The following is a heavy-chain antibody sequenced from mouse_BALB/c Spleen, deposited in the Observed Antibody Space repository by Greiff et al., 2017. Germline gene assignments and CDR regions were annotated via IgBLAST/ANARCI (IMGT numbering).Heavy chain of an antibody. CDR1: GFTFSSFG. CDR2: ISSGSSTI. D-gene: IGHD2-3*01. Sequence: EVKLMESGGGLVQPGGSRKLSCAASGFTFSSFGMHWVRQAPEKGLEWVAYISSGSSTIYYADTVKGRFTISRDNPKNTLFLQMTSLRSEDTAMYYCARSDGYYWGQGTSVTVSS. J-gene: IGHJ4*01. V-gene: IGHV5-17*02. CDR3: ARSDGYY.